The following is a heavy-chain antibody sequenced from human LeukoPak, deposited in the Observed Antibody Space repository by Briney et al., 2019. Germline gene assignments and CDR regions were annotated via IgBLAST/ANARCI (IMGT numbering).Heavy chain of an antibody. CDR2: IKSKTDGGAT. CDR1: GFTFSNAW. J-gene: IGHJ5*01. V-gene: IGHV3-15*01. CDR3: TRDWFDS. Sequence: KSGGSLRLSCAASGFTFSNAWLTWVRQAPGEGLEWVGRIKSKTDGGATDYSTPAKGRFTISRDDSKNNLYLQMNNLKTEDTAIYYCTRDWFDSWGQGTLVTVS.